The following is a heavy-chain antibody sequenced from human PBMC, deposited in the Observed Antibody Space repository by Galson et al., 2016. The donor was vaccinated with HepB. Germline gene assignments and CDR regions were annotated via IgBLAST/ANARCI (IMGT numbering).Heavy chain of an antibody. V-gene: IGHV3-33*06. J-gene: IGHJ4*01. CDR2: IWHDGSDK. D-gene: IGHD4-23*01. CDR1: GFTFNNYG. CDR3: AKDRGYGGYADFDS. Sequence: LRLSCAASGFTFNNYGMHWVRQAPGKGLEWVGVIWHDGSDKYYGDSVKGRFTISRDNSKNTLYLQMNSLRADDTAVYYCAKDRGYGGYADFDSWGQGIPVTASS.